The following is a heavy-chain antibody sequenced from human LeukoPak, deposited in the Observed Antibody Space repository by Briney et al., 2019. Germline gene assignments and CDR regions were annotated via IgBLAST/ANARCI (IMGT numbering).Heavy chain of an antibody. Sequence: GRSLRLSCAASGFTFSSYAMHWVRQAPGKGLEWVAVISYDGSNNYYADSVKGRFTISRDNSKNTLYLQMNSLRAEDTAVYYCARAAMTTVTTAYWGQGTLVTVSS. D-gene: IGHD4-17*01. CDR3: ARAAMTTVTTAY. V-gene: IGHV3-30*04. CDR1: GFTFSSYA. J-gene: IGHJ4*02. CDR2: ISYDGSNN.